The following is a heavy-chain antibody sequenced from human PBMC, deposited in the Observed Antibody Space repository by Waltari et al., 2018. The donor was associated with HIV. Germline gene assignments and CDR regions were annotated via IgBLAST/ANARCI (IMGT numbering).Heavy chain of an antibody. CDR2: ISWNSDST. J-gene: IGHJ4*02. V-gene: IGHV3-9*01. CDR1: DDYA. CDR3: AKAESFFHPPDY. D-gene: IGHD1-26*01. Sequence: DDYAMHWVRQVSGKGLEWVSGISWNSDSTGYADSVKGRFTISRDNAKTSLYLQMNSLRTEDTALYYCAKAESFFHPPDYWGQGTLVTVSS.